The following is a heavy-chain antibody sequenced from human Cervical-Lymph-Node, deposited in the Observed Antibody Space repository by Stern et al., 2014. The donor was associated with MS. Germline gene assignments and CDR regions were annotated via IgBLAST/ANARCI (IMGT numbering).Heavy chain of an antibody. CDR1: GFTFSSYS. V-gene: IGHV3-48*02. Sequence: QLVQSGGGLVQPGGSLRLYCAASGFTFSSYSMNWVRQAPGKGLEWVSYISSTSSTIYYADSVKGRFTISRDNAKNSLDLQMNSLRDEDTAVYYCARANYDFWSGDSSFQRYYYGMDVWGQGTTVTVSS. CDR2: ISSTSSTI. D-gene: IGHD3-3*01. CDR3: ARANYDFWSGDSSFQRYYYGMDV. J-gene: IGHJ6*02.